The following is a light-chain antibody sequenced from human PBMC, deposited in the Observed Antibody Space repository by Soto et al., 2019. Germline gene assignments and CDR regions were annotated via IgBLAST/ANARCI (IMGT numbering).Light chain of an antibody. J-gene: IGKJ1*01. V-gene: IGKV1-5*03. CDR3: QHYNSYSEA. Sequence: DIQMTQSPSTMSASVGDRVTITCLASQSIDSWLAWYQQKPGKAPKFLMYKASNLESGVPSRFSGSGSGTEFTLTISSLQPDDFATYYCQHYNSYSEAFGQGTKVDIK. CDR1: QSIDSW. CDR2: KAS.